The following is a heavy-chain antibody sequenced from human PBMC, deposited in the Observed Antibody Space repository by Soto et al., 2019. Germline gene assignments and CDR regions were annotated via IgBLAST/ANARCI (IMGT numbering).Heavy chain of an antibody. CDR1: GFSFSTYS. D-gene: IGHD1-26*01. CDR3: ARARYSENYSYYYYGLDV. J-gene: IGHJ6*02. CDR2: ISSTSNTI. V-gene: IGHV3-48*02. Sequence: PGGSLRLSCAASGFSFSTYSMNWVRQAPGKGLEWISYISSTSNTIYYADSVKGRFTISRDNAKNSLYLQMNSLRDEDTAVYYCARARYSENYSYYYYGLDVWGQGTTVTVSS.